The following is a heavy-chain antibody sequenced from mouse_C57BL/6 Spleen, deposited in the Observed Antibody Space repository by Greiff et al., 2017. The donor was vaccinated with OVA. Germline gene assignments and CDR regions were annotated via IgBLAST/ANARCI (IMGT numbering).Heavy chain of an antibody. CDR3: VSGQIYYDYLFAY. CDR1: VFPFHPYP. CDR2: IRSKSSNYAT. J-gene: IGHJ3*01. Sequence: EVQLVESGGGLLQPKGSLKLSCAASVFPFHPYPMHWFRQAPGKGLEWVARIRSKSSNYATYYADSVKDRFTISRDDSQSMLYLQMNNLKTEDTAMYYCVSGQIYYDYLFAYWGQGTLVTVSA. D-gene: IGHD2-4*01. V-gene: IGHV10-3*02.